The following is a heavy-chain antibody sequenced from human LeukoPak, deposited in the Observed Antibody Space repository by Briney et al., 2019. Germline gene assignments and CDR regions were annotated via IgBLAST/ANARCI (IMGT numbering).Heavy chain of an antibody. D-gene: IGHD3-16*01. CDR1: GGSISGSGYY. CDR2: NHYSGSG. V-gene: IGHV4-39*01. J-gene: IGHJ4*02. CDR3: ARHMGGGSGDYYFDY. Sequence: SETLSLTCTVSGGSISGSGYYWGWIRQPPGKGLEWIVSNHYSGSGYYNPSLKSRVTISVDTSKNQFSLKLSSVTAADTAVYYCARHMGGGSGDYYFDYWGQGTLVTVSS.